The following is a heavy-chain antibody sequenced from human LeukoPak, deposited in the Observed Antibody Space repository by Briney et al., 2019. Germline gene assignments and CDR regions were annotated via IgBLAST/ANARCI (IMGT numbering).Heavy chain of an antibody. CDR3: ARDDRAFDI. CDR1: GGSISSGSYY. V-gene: IGHV4-61*02. Sequence: SETLSLTCTVSGGSISSGSYYWSWIRQPAGKGLEWIGRIYTSGSTNYNPSLKSRVTISVDTSKNQFSLKLSSVTAADTAVYYCARDDRAFDIWGQGTMVTVSS. CDR2: IYTSGST. J-gene: IGHJ3*02.